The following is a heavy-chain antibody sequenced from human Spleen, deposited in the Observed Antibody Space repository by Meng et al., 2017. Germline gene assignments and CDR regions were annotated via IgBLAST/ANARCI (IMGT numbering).Heavy chain of an antibody. Sequence: VQLVESGGGVVQPGRSLTLSCAASGFNFRSYGMHWVRQAPGKGLEWVSGISGSGSSTYYADSVRGRFTISRDNSKNTLYLQMNSLRADDTAVYYCAKHSSNWYYWGQGTLVTVSS. CDR1: GFNFRSYG. J-gene: IGHJ4*02. V-gene: IGHV3-23*04. CDR3: AKHSSNWYY. D-gene: IGHD6-13*01. CDR2: ISGSGSST.